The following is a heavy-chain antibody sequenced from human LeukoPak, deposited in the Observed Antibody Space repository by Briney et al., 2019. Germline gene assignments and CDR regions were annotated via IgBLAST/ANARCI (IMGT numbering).Heavy chain of an antibody. CDR3: ASSLGYTYGWNS. J-gene: IGHJ4*02. D-gene: IGHD5-18*01. CDR2: IIPIFGTA. Sequence: SVKVSCKASGDTFGSYALSWVRQAPGQGLEWMGGIIPIFGTANYAQKFQGRVTITADESTSTAYMDLSRLRCKDTAVYYCASSLGYTYGWNSWGQGTLVTVSS. V-gene: IGHV1-69*01. CDR1: GDTFGSYA.